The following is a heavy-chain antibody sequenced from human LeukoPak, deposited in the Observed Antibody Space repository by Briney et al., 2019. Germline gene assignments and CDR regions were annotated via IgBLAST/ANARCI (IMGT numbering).Heavy chain of an antibody. J-gene: IGHJ5*02. D-gene: IGHD1-26*01. Sequence: SSETLSLTCTVSGGSISSYYWSWIRQPPGKGLEWIGYIYYTGSTNYNPSLKSRVTLSVDTFKNQFSLKLSSVTAADTAVYYCARSGRGLATRFDPWGQGILVTVSS. CDR3: ARSGRGLATRFDP. CDR1: GGSISSYY. V-gene: IGHV4-59*13. CDR2: IYYTGST.